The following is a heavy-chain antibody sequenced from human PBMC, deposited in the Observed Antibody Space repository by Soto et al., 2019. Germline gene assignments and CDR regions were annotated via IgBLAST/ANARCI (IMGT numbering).Heavy chain of an antibody. D-gene: IGHD2-2*02. Sequence: QVQLVESGGGVVQPGRSLRLSCAASGFTFSSYGMHWVRQAPGKGLEWVAVISYDGSNKYYADSVKGRFTISRDNSKNPLYLQMNSLRAEDTAVYYCAKEDCSSTSCYNDYYGMDVWGQGTTVTVSS. CDR1: GFTFSSYG. J-gene: IGHJ6*02. CDR3: AKEDCSSTSCYNDYYGMDV. V-gene: IGHV3-30*18. CDR2: ISYDGSNK.